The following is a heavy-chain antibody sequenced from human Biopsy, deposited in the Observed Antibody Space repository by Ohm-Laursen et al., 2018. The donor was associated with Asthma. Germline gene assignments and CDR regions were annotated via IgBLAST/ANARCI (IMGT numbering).Heavy chain of an antibody. Sequence: SLRLSCAASGFSFRDYYMSWIRQAPGKGLEWISYISSGGRTIYYADSVKGRFTISRDNAKNSLYLQMNSLRAEDTAVYYCARVRGDGSGSSIDNYFGMDVWGQGTTVTVSS. J-gene: IGHJ6*02. CDR1: GFSFRDYY. CDR3: ARVRGDGSGSSIDNYFGMDV. D-gene: IGHD3-10*01. V-gene: IGHV3-11*01. CDR2: ISSGGRTI.